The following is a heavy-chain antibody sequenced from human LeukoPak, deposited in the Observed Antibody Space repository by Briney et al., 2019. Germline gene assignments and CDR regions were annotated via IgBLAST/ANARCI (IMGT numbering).Heavy chain of an antibody. CDR3: AALSGYATSGYFDY. Sequence: GGSLRLSCAASGFTFSSYAMHWVRQAPGKGLEWVAVISYDGSNKYYADSVKGRFTISRDNSKNTLYLQMNSLRAEDTAVYYCAALSGYATSGYFDYWGQGTLVTVSS. CDR1: GFTFSSYA. V-gene: IGHV3-30*14. D-gene: IGHD5-12*01. CDR2: ISYDGSNK. J-gene: IGHJ4*02.